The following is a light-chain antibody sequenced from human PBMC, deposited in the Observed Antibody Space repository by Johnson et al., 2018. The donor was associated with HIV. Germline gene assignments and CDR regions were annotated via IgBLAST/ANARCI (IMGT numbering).Light chain of an antibody. J-gene: IGLJ1*01. CDR1: SSNIGNNY. Sequence: QSVLTQPPSVSAAPGQKVTISCSGSSSNIGNNYVSWYQQLPGTAPKLLIYENNKRPSGVPDRFSGSKSGTSASLAISGLQAEDEADYYCAAWDDSLRWVIGTWTKVTVL. CDR3: AAWDDSLRWV. V-gene: IGLV1-51*02. CDR2: ENN.